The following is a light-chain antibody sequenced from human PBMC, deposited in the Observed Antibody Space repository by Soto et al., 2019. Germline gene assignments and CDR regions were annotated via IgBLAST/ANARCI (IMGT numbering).Light chain of an antibody. V-gene: IGLV2-11*01. CDR1: SSDVGGYNY. Sequence: QSVLTQPPSVSGSPRQSVTISCTGTSSDVGGYNYVSWYQQHPGKAPKLMIYDVSKRPSGVPDRFSGSKSGNTASLTISGLQAEDEADYYCCSYAGNYILVFGGGTKVTVL. CDR3: CSYAGNYILV. CDR2: DVS. J-gene: IGLJ2*01.